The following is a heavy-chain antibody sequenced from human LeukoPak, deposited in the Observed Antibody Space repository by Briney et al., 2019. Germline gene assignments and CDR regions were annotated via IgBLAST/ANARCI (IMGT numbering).Heavy chain of an antibody. CDR2: ISSSSSYI. Sequence: PGGSLRLSCAASGFTFSSYSMSWVRQAPGKGLEWVSSISSSSSYIYYADSVKGRFTISRDNAKNSLSLQMNSLRAADTAVYYCVRPREQNLVVSPFDIWGQGTMVTVSS. D-gene: IGHD6-13*01. CDR1: GFTFSSYS. CDR3: VRPREQNLVVSPFDI. J-gene: IGHJ3*02. V-gene: IGHV3-21*04.